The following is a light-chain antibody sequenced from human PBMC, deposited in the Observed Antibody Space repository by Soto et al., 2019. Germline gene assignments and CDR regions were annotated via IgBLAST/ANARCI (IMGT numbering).Light chain of an antibody. J-gene: IGLJ2*01. V-gene: IGLV2-8*01. CDR2: EVS. Sequence: QSALTQPPSASGSPGQSVTISCTGSSSDVGGYNYVSWYQQHPGKAPKLMIYEVSKRPSGVPXXLSGSKSGNTASLTVSGXXAXDXXXXXXXSYGGSNTVVFGGGTKLTVL. CDR1: SSDVGGYNY. CDR3: XSYGGSNTVV.